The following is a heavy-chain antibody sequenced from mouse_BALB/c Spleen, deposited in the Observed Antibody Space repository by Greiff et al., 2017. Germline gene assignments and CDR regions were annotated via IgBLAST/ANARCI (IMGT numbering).Heavy chain of an antibody. D-gene: IGHD2-1*01. CDR1: GFTFSSFG. CDR2: ISSGSSTI. J-gene: IGHJ4*01. V-gene: IGHV5-17*02. CDR3: ARGESFGNPWTMDY. Sequence: EVMLVESGGGLVQPGGSRKLSCAASGFTFSSFGMHWVRQAPEKGLEWVAYISSGSSTIYYADTVKGRFTISRDNPKNTLFLQMTSLRSEDTAMYYCARGESFGNPWTMDYWGQGTSVTVSS.